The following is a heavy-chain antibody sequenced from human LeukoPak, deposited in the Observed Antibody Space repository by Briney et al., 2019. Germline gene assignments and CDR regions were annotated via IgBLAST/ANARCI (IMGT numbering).Heavy chain of an antibody. J-gene: IGHJ4*02. CDR3: ARALVRGGKIDY. Sequence: GGSLRLSCAASGFTVGSNYMSWVRQAPGKGLEWVSVIYSGGSTYYADSVKGRFTISRDNSKNTLYLQMNSPRAEDTAVYYCARALVRGGKIDYWGQGTLVTVSS. CDR2: IYSGGST. D-gene: IGHD3-10*01. V-gene: IGHV3-66*01. CDR1: GFTVGSNY.